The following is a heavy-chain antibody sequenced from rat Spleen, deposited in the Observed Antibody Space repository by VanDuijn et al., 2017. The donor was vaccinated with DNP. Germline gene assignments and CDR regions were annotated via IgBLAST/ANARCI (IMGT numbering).Heavy chain of an antibody. V-gene: IGHV5S10*01. CDR2: IMYEESRT. Sequence: EVQLVESGGGLVQPGNSLKLSCAASGFTFSDYNMAWVRQAPKKGLEWVATIMYEESRTYYRDSVKGRFTISRDNANSTLYLQMDSLRAEDTATYDCATSSYCGYDYGFAYWGQGTLVTVSS. CDR1: GFTFSDYN. J-gene: IGHJ3*01. CDR3: ATSSYCGYDYGFAY. D-gene: IGHD1-7*01.